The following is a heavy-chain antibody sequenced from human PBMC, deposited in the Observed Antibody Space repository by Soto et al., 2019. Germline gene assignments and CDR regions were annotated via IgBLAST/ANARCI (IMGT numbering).Heavy chain of an antibody. Sequence: APVKVSCKASGYTFTSSGISSVRQAPGQGLEWMGWISGYNGNTNYAQKFRGRVTMTTDTSTTTAYMEVRSLRSDDTAVYYCARAPGYCNSTICYIDTFDIWGQGTMVTVSS. D-gene: IGHD2-2*02. CDR1: GYTFTSSG. CDR2: ISGYNGNT. J-gene: IGHJ3*02. CDR3: ARAPGYCNSTICYIDTFDI. V-gene: IGHV1-18*01.